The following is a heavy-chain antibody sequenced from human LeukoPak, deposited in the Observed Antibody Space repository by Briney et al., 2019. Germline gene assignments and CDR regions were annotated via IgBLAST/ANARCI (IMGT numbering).Heavy chain of an antibody. CDR2: IYYSGST. J-gene: IGHJ4*02. V-gene: IGHV4-31*03. CDR3: ARLLMVRGVFTYHFDY. D-gene: IGHD3-10*01. Sequence: SETLSLTCTVSGGSISSGGYYWSWIRQHPGKGLERIGYIYYSGSTYYNPSLKSRVTISVDTSKNQFSLKLSSVTAADTAVYYCARLLMVRGVFTYHFDYWGQGTLVTVSS. CDR1: GGSISSGGYY.